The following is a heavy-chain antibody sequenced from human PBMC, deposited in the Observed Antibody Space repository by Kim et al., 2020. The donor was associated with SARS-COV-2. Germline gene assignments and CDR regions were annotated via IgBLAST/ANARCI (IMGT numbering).Heavy chain of an antibody. CDR3: ARDYSRSTGQWLAPGAFDI. Sequence: SETLSLTCTVSGGSISSYYWSWIRQPPGKGLEWIGYIYYSGSTNYNPSLKSRVTISVDTSKNQFSLKLSSVTAADTAVYYCARDYSRSTGQWLAPGAFDIWGQGTMVTVSS. V-gene: IGHV4-59*13. J-gene: IGHJ3*02. CDR1: GGSISSYY. D-gene: IGHD6-19*01. CDR2: IYYSGST.